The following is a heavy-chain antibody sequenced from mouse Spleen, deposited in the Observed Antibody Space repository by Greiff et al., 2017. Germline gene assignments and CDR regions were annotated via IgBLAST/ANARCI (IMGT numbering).Heavy chain of an antibody. V-gene: IGHV5-12*01. Sequence: EVKLVESGGGLVQPGGSLKLSCAASGFTFSDYYMYWVRQTPEKRLEWVAYISNGGGSTYYPDTVKGRFTISRDNAKNTLYLQMSRLKSEDTAMYYCARRGDYYGIYYFDYWGQGTTLTVSS. D-gene: IGHD1-1*01. CDR2: ISNGGGST. CDR3: ARRGDYYGIYYFDY. CDR1: GFTFSDYY. J-gene: IGHJ2*01.